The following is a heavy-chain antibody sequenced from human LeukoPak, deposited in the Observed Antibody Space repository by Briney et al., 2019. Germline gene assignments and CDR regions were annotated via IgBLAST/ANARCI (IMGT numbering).Heavy chain of an antibody. J-gene: IGHJ3*02. Sequence: GGSQRRSCVASGFTFSSYWMTWVRQAPGKGLEWVANIKQDGSEKYYVDYVKGRFTISRDNAKNSLYLQMNSLRAEDTAVYHCARISLDAFDIWGQGTMVTVSS. CDR3: ARISLDAFDI. CDR1: GFTFSSYW. CDR2: IKQDGSEK. V-gene: IGHV3-7*04.